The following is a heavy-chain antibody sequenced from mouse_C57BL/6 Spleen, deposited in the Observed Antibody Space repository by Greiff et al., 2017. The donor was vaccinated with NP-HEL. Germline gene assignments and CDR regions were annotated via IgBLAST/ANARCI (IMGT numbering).Heavy chain of an antibody. CDR2: ISNGGGST. V-gene: IGHV5-12*01. CDR3: ARQERGIYYGNLFTD. CDR1: GFTFSDYY. D-gene: IGHD2-1*01. J-gene: IGHJ3*01. Sequence: DVMLVESGGGLVQPGGSLKLSCAASGFTFSDYYMYWVRQTPEKRLEWVAYISNGGGSTYYPAPVKCRFTISRDNAKNTLYLQMSRLKSEDTAMYYCARQERGIYYGNLFTDWGKGTLVTVSA.